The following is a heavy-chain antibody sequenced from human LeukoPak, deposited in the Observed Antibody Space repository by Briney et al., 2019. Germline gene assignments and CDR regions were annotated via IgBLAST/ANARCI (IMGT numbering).Heavy chain of an antibody. D-gene: IGHD3-10*01. CDR1: DGSISSYY. V-gene: IGHV4-4*07. Sequence: SETLSLTCTVSDGSISSYYWSWIRQLAGKGLEWIGRIYTSGSTNYNPSLKSRVTMSLDTSKNQFSLKLSSVTAADTAVYYCARGITMVRGSQAWFDPWGQGAPVAVSS. J-gene: IGHJ5*02. CDR3: ARGITMVRGSQAWFDP. CDR2: IYTSGST.